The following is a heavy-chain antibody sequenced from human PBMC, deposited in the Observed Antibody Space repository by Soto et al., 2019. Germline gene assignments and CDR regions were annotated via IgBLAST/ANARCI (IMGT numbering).Heavy chain of an antibody. Sequence: GASVKVSCKASGYTFTGYYMHWVRQAPGQGLEWMGWINPNSGGTNYAQKFQGRVTMTRDTSISTAYMELSRLRSDDTAVYYCARARIAAAGTKLGNYWGQGTLVTVSS. CDR1: GYTFTGYY. D-gene: IGHD6-13*01. CDR2: INPNSGGT. CDR3: ARARIAAAGTKLGNY. V-gene: IGHV1-2*02. J-gene: IGHJ4*02.